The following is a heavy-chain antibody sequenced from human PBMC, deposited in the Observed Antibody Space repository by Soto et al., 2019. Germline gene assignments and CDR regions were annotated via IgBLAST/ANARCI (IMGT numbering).Heavy chain of an antibody. V-gene: IGHV4-31*03. D-gene: IGHD4-17*01. CDR3: ARTVLREESSAFDI. CDR1: GGSISSGGYY. J-gene: IGHJ3*02. Sequence: QVQLQESGPGLVKPSQTLSLTCTVSGGSISSGGYYWSWIRQHPGKGLQWIGYIYYSGSTYYNPSLKSRVTISVDKSKHQFSLKVGSVTAADTAVYYCARTVLREESSAFDIWGQGTMVTVSS. CDR2: IYYSGST.